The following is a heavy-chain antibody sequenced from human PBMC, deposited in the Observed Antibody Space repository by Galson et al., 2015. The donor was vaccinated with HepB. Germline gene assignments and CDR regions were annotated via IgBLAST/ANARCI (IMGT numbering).Heavy chain of an antibody. J-gene: IGHJ3*02. CDR2: SGNKATRYST. CDR3: ARGFHSFDI. CDR1: GFTFNDHF. D-gene: IGHD3-10*01. Sequence: SLRLSCAASGFTFNDHFMDWVRQAPGKGLDWVGRSGNKATRYSTQYAASVKDRFSLSRDESKSSLFLQMDSLKTEDTAVYYCARGFHSFDIWGQGAMVTVSS. V-gene: IGHV3-72*01.